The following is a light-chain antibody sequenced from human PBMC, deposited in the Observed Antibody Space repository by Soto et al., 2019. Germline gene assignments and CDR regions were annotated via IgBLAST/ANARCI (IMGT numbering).Light chain of an antibody. CDR3: QTWGTGIVI. J-gene: IGLJ2*01. CDR1: SGHSNYA. Sequence: QPVLTQSPSASASLGASVKLTCTLSSGHSNYAIAWHQQQPEKGPRYLMKLNRDGSHSKGDGIPNRFSGSSSGAERYLTISSLQSEDGADYYCQTWGTGIVIFGGGTKLPVL. V-gene: IGLV4-69*01. CDR2: LNRDGSH.